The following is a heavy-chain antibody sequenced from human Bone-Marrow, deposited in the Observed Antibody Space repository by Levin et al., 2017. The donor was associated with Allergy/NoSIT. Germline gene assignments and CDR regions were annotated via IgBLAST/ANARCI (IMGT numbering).Heavy chain of an antibody. J-gene: IGHJ4*02. CDR1: GFAISFHW. V-gene: IGHV3-7*04. CDR3: ARAPLPRSYFDS. CDR2: IKQDGSEE. Sequence: PGGSLRLSCAASGFAISFHWMTWLRQAPGKGLEWVANIKQDGSEEFYVDSVRGRFTISRDNAKNSVYLQMNSLRAEDTAVYYCARAPLPRSYFDSWGQGTLVTVSS.